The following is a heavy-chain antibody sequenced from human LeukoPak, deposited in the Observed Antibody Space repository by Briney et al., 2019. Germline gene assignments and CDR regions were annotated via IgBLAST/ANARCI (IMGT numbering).Heavy chain of an antibody. D-gene: IGHD3-22*01. Sequence: GASVKVSCKASGYTFTSYAMHWVRQAPGQRLEWMGWINAGNGNTKYSQKFQGRATITRDTSASTAYMELSSLRSEDTAVYYCARAFNYYDSSGFRPYYYYGMDVWGQGTTVTASS. J-gene: IGHJ6*02. V-gene: IGHV1-3*01. CDR3: ARAFNYYDSSGFRPYYYYGMDV. CDR2: INAGNGNT. CDR1: GYTFTSYA.